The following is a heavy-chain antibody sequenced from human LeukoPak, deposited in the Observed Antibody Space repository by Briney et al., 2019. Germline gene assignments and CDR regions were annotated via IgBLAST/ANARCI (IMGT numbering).Heavy chain of an antibody. J-gene: IGHJ4*02. CDR3: ARRRDLYSGSYYPFDY. CDR2: IYPGDSDA. Sequence: GESLKISCKGSGYSFNSYWIGWVRQMPGKGQKWMGTIYPGDSDARYSPSFQGQVTISADKSISTAYLQWSSLKASDTAMYYCARRRDLYSGSYYPFDYWGQGTLVTVSS. CDR1: GYSFNSYW. V-gene: IGHV5-51*01. D-gene: IGHD1-26*01.